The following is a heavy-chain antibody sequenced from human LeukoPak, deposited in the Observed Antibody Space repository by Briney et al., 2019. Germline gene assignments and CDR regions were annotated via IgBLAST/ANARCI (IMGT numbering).Heavy chain of an antibody. D-gene: IGHD2-2*01. Sequence: ASVKVSCKASGYTFTGYYMHWVRQAPGQGLEWMGWINPNSGGTNYAQKFQGRVTMTRDASISTAYMELSRLRSDDTAVYYCASTRSENFFFDYWGQGTLVTVSS. CDR3: ASTRSENFFFDY. CDR1: GYTFTGYY. CDR2: INPNSGGT. J-gene: IGHJ4*02. V-gene: IGHV1-2*02.